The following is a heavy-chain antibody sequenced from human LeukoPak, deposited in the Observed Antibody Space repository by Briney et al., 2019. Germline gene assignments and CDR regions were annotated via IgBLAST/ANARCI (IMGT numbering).Heavy chain of an antibody. V-gene: IGHV3-48*03. Sequence: PGGSLRLSCAASGFTFSSYEMNWVRQAPGKGLEWVSYISSSGSTIYYADSVKGRFTISRDNAKNSLYLQMNSLRAEDTAVYYGAKALWYCGGGSSKPPSGVFDMGGKGKMATVSS. CDR3: AKALWYCGGGSSKPPSGVFDM. CDR2: ISSSGSTI. CDR1: GFTFSSYE. D-gene: IGHD2-15*01. J-gene: IGHJ3*02.